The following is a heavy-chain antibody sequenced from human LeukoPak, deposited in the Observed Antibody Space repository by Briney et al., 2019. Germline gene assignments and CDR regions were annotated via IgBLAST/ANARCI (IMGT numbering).Heavy chain of an antibody. CDR3: ARANDYIDY. CDR1: GFTFSSYA. V-gene: IGHV3-21*01. CDR2: ISGSSTFI. Sequence: GGSLRLSCAASGFTFSSYAMSWVRQAPGKGLEWVSSISGSSTFIYYSDSVRGRFTISRGNAENSLYLQMSSLRVEDTAVYYCARANDYIDYWGQGVLVAVSS. J-gene: IGHJ4*02.